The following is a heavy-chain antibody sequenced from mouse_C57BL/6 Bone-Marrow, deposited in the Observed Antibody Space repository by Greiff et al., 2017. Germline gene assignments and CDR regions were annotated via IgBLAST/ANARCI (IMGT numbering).Heavy chain of an antibody. CDR2: IDPANGNT. J-gene: IGHJ4*01. CDR1: GFNIKNTY. D-gene: IGHD1-1*01. CDR3: ARLYCDSSYDDMDY. V-gene: IGHV14-3*01. Sequence: EVQLQQSVAELVRPGASVKLSCTASGFNIKNTYMHWVKQRPEQGLEWIGRIDPANGNTKYAPKFQGKATITADTSSNTAYLQLSNLTSEDTAIYSCARLYCDSSYDDMDYWGQGTSVTVSS.